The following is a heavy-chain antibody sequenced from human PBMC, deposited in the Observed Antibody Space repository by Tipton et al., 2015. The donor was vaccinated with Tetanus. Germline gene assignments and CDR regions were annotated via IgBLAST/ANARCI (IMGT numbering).Heavy chain of an antibody. V-gene: IGHV3-23*01. CDR3: AKAKSWTKLWFGDY. Sequence: SLRLSCAASGFIFSSYTMTWVRQAPGKGLEWVSGIAGTVGSTYYADSVRGRFTVSRDNSKNTLYLQMNNLRAEDTAVYFCAKAKSWTKLWFGDYWGQGVLVIVSP. CDR2: IAGTVGST. D-gene: IGHD3-10*01. J-gene: IGHJ4*02. CDR1: GFIFSSYT.